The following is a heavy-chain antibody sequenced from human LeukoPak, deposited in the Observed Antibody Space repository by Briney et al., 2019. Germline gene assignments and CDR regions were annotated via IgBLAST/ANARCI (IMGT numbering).Heavy chain of an antibody. CDR3: ARAPGYYFDY. CDR1: GGSISSFY. Sequence: SETLSLTCTVSGGSISSFYWTWIRQPPGRGLEWIGYIYYSGSTNYNPSLKSRVTISVDTSKNQFSLQLNSVTPEDTAVYYCARAPGYYFDYWGQGTLVTVSS. V-gene: IGHV4-59*12. CDR2: IYYSGST. J-gene: IGHJ4*02. D-gene: IGHD6-25*01.